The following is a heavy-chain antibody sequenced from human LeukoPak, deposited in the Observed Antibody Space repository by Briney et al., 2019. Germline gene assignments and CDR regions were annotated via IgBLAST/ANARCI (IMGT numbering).Heavy chain of an antibody. Sequence: PAGSLTLSCAASGLTFSSYSMNWIRQAPGKGLEWVSSISSSSNSIYYADSVKGRFTISRDNAKNSLYLQMNSLRAEDTAVYYCARVPHAMVRGVIITEFYFDYWGQGTLVTVPS. J-gene: IGHJ4*02. V-gene: IGHV3-21*01. CDR3: ARVPHAMVRGVIITEFYFDY. D-gene: IGHD3-10*01. CDR1: GLTFSSYS. CDR2: ISSSSNSI.